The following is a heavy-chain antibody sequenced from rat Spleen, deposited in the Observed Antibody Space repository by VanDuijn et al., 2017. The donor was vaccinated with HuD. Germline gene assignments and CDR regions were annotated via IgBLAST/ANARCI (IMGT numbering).Heavy chain of an antibody. J-gene: IGHJ2*01. V-gene: IGHV5-29*01. D-gene: IGHD5-1*01. CDR2: ISYDGTTT. Sequence: EVQLVESDGGLVQPGRSLKLSCAASGFTFSDYYMAWVRQAPTKGLEWVATISYDGTTTSYRDSVRGRFTVSRDNAKSTLYLQMDSLRSEDTATYYCARHGLGEDYWGQGVMVTVSS. CDR1: GFTFSDYY. CDR3: ARHGLGEDY.